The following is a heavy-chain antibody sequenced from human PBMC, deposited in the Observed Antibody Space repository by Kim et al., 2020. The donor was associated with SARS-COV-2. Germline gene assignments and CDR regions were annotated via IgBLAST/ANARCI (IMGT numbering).Heavy chain of an antibody. CDR3: ARDPRYCSSTSCSYWYFDL. V-gene: IGHV1-3*01. CDR2: INAGNGNT. J-gene: IGHJ2*01. Sequence: ASVKVSCKASGYTFTSYAMHWVRQAPGQRLEWMGWINAGNGNTKYSQKFQGRVTITRDTSASTAYMELSSLRSEDTAVYYCARDPRYCSSTSCSYWYFDLWGRGTLVTVSS. D-gene: IGHD2-2*01. CDR1: GYTFTSYA.